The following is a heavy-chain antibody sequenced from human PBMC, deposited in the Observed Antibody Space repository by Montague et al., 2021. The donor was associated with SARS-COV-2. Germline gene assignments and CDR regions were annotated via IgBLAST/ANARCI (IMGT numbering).Heavy chain of an antibody. CDR2: IYYSGST. J-gene: IGHJ3*02. CDR1: GGSISSGGYY. V-gene: IGHV4-31*03. Sequence: TLSLTCTVSGGSISSGGYYWSWIRQHPGTGLEWIGYIYYSGSTYYNPSLKSRVTISVDTSKNQFSLKLSSVTAADTAVYYCARDSGITIFGVVIMQAFDIWGQGTMVTVSS. CDR3: ARDSGITIFGVVIMQAFDI. D-gene: IGHD3-3*01.